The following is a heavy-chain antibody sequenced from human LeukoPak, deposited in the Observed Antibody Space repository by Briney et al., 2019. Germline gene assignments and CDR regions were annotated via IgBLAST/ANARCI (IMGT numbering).Heavy chain of an antibody. D-gene: IGHD2-2*02. CDR3: ARRGEDCSSTSCYTYLDY. CDR1: GSSFTSYW. V-gene: IGHV5-51*01. J-gene: IGHJ4*02. Sequence: GESLKISCKGSGSSFTSYWIGWVRQLPGKGLEWMGIIYPGEFDTRYSPSFQGEVTISADKSISTAYLQWSSLKASDTAMYYCARRGEDCSSTSCYTYLDYWGQGTLVTVSS. CDR2: IYPGEFDT.